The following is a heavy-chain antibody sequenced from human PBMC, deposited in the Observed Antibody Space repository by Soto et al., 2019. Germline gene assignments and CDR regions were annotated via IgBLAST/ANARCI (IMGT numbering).Heavy chain of an antibody. V-gene: IGHV1-46*01. CDR1: GYTFTSYY. CDR3: AREGAVLTYWFDP. CDR2: INPSGGST. J-gene: IGHJ5*02. D-gene: IGHD3-10*01. Sequence: ASVKVSCKASGYTFTSYYMHWVRQTPGQGVEWMGIINPSGGSTSYAQKFQGRVTMTRDTFTSKVYMELISLRSEDQAVYYCAREGAVLTYWFDPWGQGTLVTIYS.